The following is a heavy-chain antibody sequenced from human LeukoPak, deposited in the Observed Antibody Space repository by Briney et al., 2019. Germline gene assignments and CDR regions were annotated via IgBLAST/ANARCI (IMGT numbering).Heavy chain of an antibody. CDR3: AKSSGYSYGSIDY. J-gene: IGHJ4*02. V-gene: IGHV3-23*01. Sequence: SGGSLRLSCAASGFTFSSYAMSWVRLAPGKGLEWVSAISGSGGSTYYADSVKGRFTISRDNSKNTLYLQMNSLRAEDTAVYYCAKSSGYSYGSIDYWGQGTLVTVSS. D-gene: IGHD5-18*01. CDR1: GFTFSSYA. CDR2: ISGSGGST.